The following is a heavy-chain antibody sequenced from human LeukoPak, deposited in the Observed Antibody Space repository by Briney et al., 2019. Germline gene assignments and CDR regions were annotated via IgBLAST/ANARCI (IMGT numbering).Heavy chain of an antibody. CDR3: ASPPITGTTHYYYGIDV. Sequence: SETLSLTCTVSGGSVSSGTYYWSWIRQPPGKGLEWIGYIYYSGTTNYNPSLKSRVTISVDTSKNQFSLKLSSVTAADTAVYYCASPPITGTTHYYYGIDVWGQGTTVTVSS. D-gene: IGHD1-7*01. V-gene: IGHV4-61*01. CDR1: GGSVSSGTYY. J-gene: IGHJ6*02. CDR2: IYYSGTT.